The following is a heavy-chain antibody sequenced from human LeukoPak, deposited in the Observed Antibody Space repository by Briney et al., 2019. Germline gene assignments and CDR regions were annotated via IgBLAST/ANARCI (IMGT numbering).Heavy chain of an antibody. V-gene: IGHV4-61*02. CDR2: IYTSGST. CDR3: ARVGYDFWSGLEYGMDV. D-gene: IGHD3-3*01. J-gene: IGHJ6*02. Sequence: SQTLSLTCTVSGGSISSGSYYWSWIRQPAGKGLEWIGRIYTSGSTNYNPSLKSRVTISVDTSKNQFSLKLCSVTAANTAVYYCARVGYDFWSGLEYGMDVWGQGTTVTVSS. CDR1: GGSISSGSYY.